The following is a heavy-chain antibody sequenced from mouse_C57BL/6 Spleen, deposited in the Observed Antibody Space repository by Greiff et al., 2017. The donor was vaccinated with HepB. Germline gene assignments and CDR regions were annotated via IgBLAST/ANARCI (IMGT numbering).Heavy chain of an antibody. CDR1: GFTFSSYA. CDR2: ISDGGSYT. V-gene: IGHV5-4*01. J-gene: IGHJ4*01. Sequence: DVRLVESGGGLVKPGGSLKLSCAASGFTFSSYAMSWVRQTPEKRLEWVATISDGGSYTYYPDNVKGRFTISRDNAKNNLYLQMSHLKSEDTAMYYCARDSGYAMDYWGQGTSVTVSS. CDR3: ARDSGYAMDY.